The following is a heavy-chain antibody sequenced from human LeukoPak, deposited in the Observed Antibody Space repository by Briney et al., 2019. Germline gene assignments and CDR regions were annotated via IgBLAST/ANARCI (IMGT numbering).Heavy chain of an antibody. V-gene: IGHV3-53*01. CDR2: IYSGGST. J-gene: IGHJ4*02. D-gene: IGHD4-17*01. CDR3: ASGSYGDYGFFDY. Sequence: GSLRLSCAASGFTFATYAMSWVRQAPGKGLEWVSVIYSGGSTYYADSVKGRFTISRDNSKNTLYLQMNSLRAEDTAVYYCASGSYGDYGFFDYWGQGTLVTVSS. CDR1: GFTFATYA.